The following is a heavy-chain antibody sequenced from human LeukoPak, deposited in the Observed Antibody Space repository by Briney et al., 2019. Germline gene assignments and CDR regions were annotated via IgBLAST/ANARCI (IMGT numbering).Heavy chain of an antibody. CDR1: GFTFSSYA. J-gene: IGHJ4*02. CDR2: ISGSGGST. CDR3: AKDARRDGYSYDY. V-gene: IGHV3-23*01. D-gene: IGHD5-24*01. Sequence: GGSLRLSCAASGFTFSSYAMNWVRQAPGKGLEWVSGISGSGGSTNYADSVEGRFTISRDNSNNTLYLQMNSLRAEDTAVYYCAKDARRDGYSYDYWGQGTLVTVPS.